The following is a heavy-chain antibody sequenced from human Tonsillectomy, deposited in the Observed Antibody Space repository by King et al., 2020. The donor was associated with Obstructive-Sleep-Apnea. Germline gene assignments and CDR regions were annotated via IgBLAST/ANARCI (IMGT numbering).Heavy chain of an antibody. CDR3: AKVPAAASLPYYFDY. CDR2: ISWNSVSK. CDR1: GFTFDDYA. D-gene: IGHD6-13*01. Sequence: QLVQSGGGLVQPGRSLRLSCAASGFTFDDYAMHWVRQAPGKGLEWVSGISWNSVSKGYADSVKGRFTISRDNAKNSLYLQMNSLRTEDTALYYCAKVPAAASLPYYFDYWGQGTLVTVSS. V-gene: IGHV3-9*01. J-gene: IGHJ4*02.